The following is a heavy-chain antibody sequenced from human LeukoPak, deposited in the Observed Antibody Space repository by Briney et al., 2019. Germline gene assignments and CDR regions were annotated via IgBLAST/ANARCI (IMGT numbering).Heavy chain of an antibody. J-gene: IGHJ6*02. D-gene: IGHD1-1*01. CDR3: AKMSTTGTRPYYYYYYGMDV. V-gene: IGHV3-30*18. Sequence: GRSLRLSCAASGFTFSSYGMHWVRQAPGKGLEWVAVISYDGSNKYHADSVKGRFTISRDNSKNTLYLQMNSLRAEDTAVYYCAKMSTTGTRPYYYYYYGMDVWGQGTTVTVSS. CDR2: ISYDGSNK. CDR1: GFTFSSYG.